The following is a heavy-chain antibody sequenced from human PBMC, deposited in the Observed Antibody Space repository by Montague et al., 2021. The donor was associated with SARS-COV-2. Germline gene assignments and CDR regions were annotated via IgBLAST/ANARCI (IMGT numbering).Heavy chain of an antibody. CDR2: IHPYGDI. CDR1: GDSVTERY. J-gene: IGHJ3*02. D-gene: IGHD2-21*01. CDR3: AIGGDSAKCGI. Sequence: SETLSLTCTVSGDSVTERYLNWVPQAAGKGLEWIGFIHPYGDIHYNASLKSRVILSRDAFKNQFSLTLTSVTAADTAVYYCAIGGDSAKCGIWGRGTLVTVSS. V-gene: IGHV4-4*07.